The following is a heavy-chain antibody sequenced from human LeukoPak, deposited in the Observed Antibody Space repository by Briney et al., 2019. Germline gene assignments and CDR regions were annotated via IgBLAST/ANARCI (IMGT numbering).Heavy chain of an antibody. CDR2: IGSEVYGGTR. Sequence: GGSLTLSCTASGFTFGDYAMTWVRQAPGKGLEWVGFIGSEVYGGTREYAASVKGRFTISRDDSKNIAYLQMNSLRIEDTAVYYCARESDYGDYGTVGYWGQGIVVSVSS. J-gene: IGHJ4*02. CDR1: GFTFGDYA. D-gene: IGHD4-17*01. V-gene: IGHV3-49*04. CDR3: ARESDYGDYGTVGY.